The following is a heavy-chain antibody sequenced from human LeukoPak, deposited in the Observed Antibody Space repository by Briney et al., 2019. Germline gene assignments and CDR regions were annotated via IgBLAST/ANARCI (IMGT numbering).Heavy chain of an antibody. CDR1: GGSISSYY. J-gene: IGHJ4*02. Sequence: SETLSLTCTVSGGSISSYYWSWIRQPPGKGLEWIGNIYYSVNTSYNPSLKSRVTISVDTSKNQFSLRLSSVTAADTAVYFCAGNKGQWLFSDWGRGTLVTVSS. V-gene: IGHV4-59*08. CDR3: AGNKGQWLFSD. D-gene: IGHD6-19*01. CDR2: IYYSVNT.